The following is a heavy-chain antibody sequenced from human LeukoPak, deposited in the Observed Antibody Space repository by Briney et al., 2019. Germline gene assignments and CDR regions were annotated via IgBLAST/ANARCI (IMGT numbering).Heavy chain of an antibody. CDR2: INPNSGGT. CDR3: AKDQGILSNLDY. J-gene: IGHJ4*02. CDR1: GYTFTDYY. Sequence: ASVKVSCKASGYTFTDYYMHWVRQAPGQGPEWMGWINPNSGGTNYAQKFQGRVTMTRDTSISTAYMELSRLRSDDTALYYCAKDQGILSNLDYWGQGTLVTVSS. V-gene: IGHV1-2*02. D-gene: IGHD6-13*01.